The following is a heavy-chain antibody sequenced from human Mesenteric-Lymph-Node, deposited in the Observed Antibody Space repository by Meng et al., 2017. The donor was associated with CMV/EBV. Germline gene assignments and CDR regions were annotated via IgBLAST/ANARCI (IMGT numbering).Heavy chain of an antibody. CDR2: ISGYNGDT. D-gene: IGHD3-9*01. J-gene: IGHJ5*02. V-gene: IGHV1-18*01. Sequence: SGYIFTSYGFSWVRQAPGQVLEWMGWISGYNGDTKYAQKIQGRVTMTTDTSSSTAYMELRSLRSDDTAVYYCATTHYDILTGWWFDPWGQGTLVTVSS. CDR1: GYIFTSYG. CDR3: ATTHYDILTGWWFDP.